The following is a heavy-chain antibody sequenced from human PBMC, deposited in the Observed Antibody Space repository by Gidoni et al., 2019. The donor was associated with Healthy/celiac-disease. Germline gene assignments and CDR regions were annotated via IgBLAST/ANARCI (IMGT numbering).Heavy chain of an antibody. D-gene: IGHD4-17*01. J-gene: IGHJ4*02. CDR3: ARERGGYGDQPSLDY. CDR2: IYYSGST. V-gene: IGHV4-31*03. CDR1: GGSISSGCYY. Sequence: QVQLQESGPGLVKPSQTLSLTCTVSGGSISSGCYYWSWIRQHPGKGLEWIGYIYYSGSTYYNPSLKSRVTISVDTSKNQFSLKLSSVTAADTAVYYCARERGGYGDQPSLDYWGQGTLVTVSS.